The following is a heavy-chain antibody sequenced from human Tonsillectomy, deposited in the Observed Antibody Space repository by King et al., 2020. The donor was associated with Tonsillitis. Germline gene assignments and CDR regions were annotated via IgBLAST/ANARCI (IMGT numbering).Heavy chain of an antibody. CDR3: AGDPGGYGDYGGMIEY. J-gene: IGHJ4*02. V-gene: IGHV3-30*04. CDR2: ISYDGSNK. Sequence: VQLVESGGGVVQPGRSLRLSCAASGFTFSSYAMHWVRQAPGKGLEWVAVISYDGSNKYYTDSVKGRFTISRDNSKNTLYLQMNSLRGEDTAMYYCAGDPGGYGDYGGMIEYWGQGTLVTVSS. CDR1: GFTFSSYA. D-gene: IGHD4-17*01.